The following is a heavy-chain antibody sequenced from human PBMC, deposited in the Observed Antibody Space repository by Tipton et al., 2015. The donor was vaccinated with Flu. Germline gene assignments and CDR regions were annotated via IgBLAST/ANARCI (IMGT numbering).Heavy chain of an antibody. CDR3: AKGTTVGLFLGMDV. CDR2: ISYDGSNK. CDR1: GFTFSSYG. Sequence: SLRLSCAASGFTFSSYGMHWVRQAPGKGLEWVAVISYDGSNKYYADSVKGRFTISRDNSKNTLYLQMNSLRAEDTAVYYCAKGTTVGLFLGMDVWGQGTTVTVSS. V-gene: IGHV3-30*18. D-gene: IGHD4-17*01. J-gene: IGHJ6*02.